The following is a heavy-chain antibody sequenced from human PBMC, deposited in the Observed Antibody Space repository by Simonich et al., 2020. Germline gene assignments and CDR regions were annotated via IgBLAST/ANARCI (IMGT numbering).Heavy chain of an antibody. CDR3: AKESTVSRWDYYYGMDV. CDR2: IWYEGSNK. J-gene: IGHJ6*02. V-gene: IGHV3-30*18. CDR1: GFTFSSYG. D-gene: IGHD4-17*01. Sequence: QVQLVESGGGVVQPGRSLRLSCAASGFTFSSYGMHWVRQARGKGQEWVAVIWYEGSNKYYADSVKGRFTISVDNSKNTLYLQMNSLRAEDTAMYYCAKESTVSRWDYYYGMDVWGQGTTVTVSS.